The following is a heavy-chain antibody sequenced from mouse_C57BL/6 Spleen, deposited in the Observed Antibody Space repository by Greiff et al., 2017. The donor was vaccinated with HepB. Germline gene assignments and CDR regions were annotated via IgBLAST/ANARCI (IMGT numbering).Heavy chain of an antibody. Sequence: QVQLQQPGTELVKPGASVKLSCKASGYTFTSYWMHWVKQRPGQGLEWIGNINPSNGGTNYSEKFKSKATLTVDKSSSTAYMQLSSLTSEDSAVYYCARSGYSNYEFAYWGQGTLVTVSA. CDR3: ARSGYSNYEFAY. V-gene: IGHV1-53*01. J-gene: IGHJ3*01. CDR1: GYTFTSYW. D-gene: IGHD2-5*01. CDR2: INPSNGGT.